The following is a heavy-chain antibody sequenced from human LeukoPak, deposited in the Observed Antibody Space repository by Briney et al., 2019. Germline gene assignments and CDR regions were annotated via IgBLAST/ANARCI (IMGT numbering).Heavy chain of an antibody. CDR3: AREGIAVADTYYYYYMDV. Sequence: SETLSLTCTVSSGSISSSSYYWGWIRQPPGKGLEWIGRMYIGGRTTYNPSLKSRVTISLETTENQFSLRLRSVTAADTAVYYCAREGIAVADTYYYYYMDVWGKGTWVTVSS. CDR1: SGSISSSSYY. D-gene: IGHD6-19*01. CDR2: MYIGGRT. V-gene: IGHV4-39*07. J-gene: IGHJ6*03.